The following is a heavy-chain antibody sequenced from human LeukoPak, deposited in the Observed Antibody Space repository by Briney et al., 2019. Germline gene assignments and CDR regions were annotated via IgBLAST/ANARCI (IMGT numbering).Heavy chain of an antibody. D-gene: IGHD2-2*01. CDR3: AKPCRSGLNPFDAFDI. V-gene: IGHV3-23*01. Sequence: PGGSLRLSCAASGFTFSSYAMSWVRQAPGKGLEWVSANSGSGDSTYYADSVKGRFTISRDNSKNTLYLQMNSLRAEDTAVYYCAKPCRSGLNPFDAFDIWGQGTMVTVSS. J-gene: IGHJ3*02. CDR2: NSGSGDST. CDR1: GFTFSSYA.